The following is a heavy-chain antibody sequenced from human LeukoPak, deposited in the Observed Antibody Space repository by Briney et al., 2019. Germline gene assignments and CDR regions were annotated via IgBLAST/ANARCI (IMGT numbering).Heavy chain of an antibody. CDR3: ARRPRYSSSSRYYYYGMDV. Sequence: SETLSLTCTVSGGSISSYYWSWIRQPPGKGLAWIGYSYYSGSTNYNPSLKSRVTISVDTSKNQFSLKLSSVTAADTAVYYCARRPRYSSSSRYYYYGMDVWGQGTTVTVSS. J-gene: IGHJ6*02. D-gene: IGHD6-6*01. V-gene: IGHV4-59*08. CDR1: GGSISSYY. CDR2: SYYSGST.